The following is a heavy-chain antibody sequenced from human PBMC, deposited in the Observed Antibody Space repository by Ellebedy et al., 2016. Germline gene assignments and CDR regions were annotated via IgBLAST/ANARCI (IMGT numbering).Heavy chain of an antibody. Sequence: GGSLRLSCAASGFTLNNYAMTWILQAAGEGLEWVSAITGDTSTTYYADSVKGRFTISRDSSKNTLFLQMNSLRAEDTAVYYCARERGWGAAYYYGMDVWGQGTTVTVSS. CDR1: GFTLNNYA. D-gene: IGHD6-19*01. CDR2: ITGDTSTT. CDR3: ARERGWGAAYYYGMDV. J-gene: IGHJ6*02. V-gene: IGHV3-23*01.